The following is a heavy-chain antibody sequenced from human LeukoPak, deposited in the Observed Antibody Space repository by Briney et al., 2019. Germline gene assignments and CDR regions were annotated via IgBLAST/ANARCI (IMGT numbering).Heavy chain of an antibody. Sequence: GGSLRLSCAASGFTFSSCAMSWVRQAPGKGLEWVSAISGSGGSTYYADSVKGRFTISRDNSKNTLYLQMNSLRAEDTAVYYCAKRSVRCSSTSCYSANFDYWGQGTLVTVSS. J-gene: IGHJ4*02. CDR3: AKRSVRCSSTSCYSANFDY. D-gene: IGHD2-2*02. V-gene: IGHV3-23*01. CDR2: ISGSGGST. CDR1: GFTFSSCA.